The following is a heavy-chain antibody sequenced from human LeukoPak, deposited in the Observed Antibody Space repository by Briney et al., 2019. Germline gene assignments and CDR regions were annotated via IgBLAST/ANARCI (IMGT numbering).Heavy chain of an antibody. CDR3: ARTSIPGTLTPFDY. J-gene: IGHJ4*02. V-gene: IGHV4-59*01. D-gene: IGHD1-20*01. Sequence: SETLSLTCTVSGGSISSYYWSWIRQPPGKGLEWIGYIYYSGSTNYNPSLKSRVTISVDTSKNQFSLKLSSVTAADTAVYYCARTSIPGTLTPFDYWGQGTLVTVSS. CDR1: GGSISSYY. CDR2: IYYSGST.